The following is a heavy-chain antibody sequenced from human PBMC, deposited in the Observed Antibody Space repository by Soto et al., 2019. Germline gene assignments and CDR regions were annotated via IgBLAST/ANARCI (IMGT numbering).Heavy chain of an antibody. V-gene: IGHV3-11*01. CDR3: ARDYFLACFD. Sequence: SCEASGFTFSDYYMTWIRQAPGKGLEWVSYISSDGSLTYYADSVKGRFTVSRDNAKNSLSLQMNSLRGDDTAVYYCARDYFLACFDWGRGTLVTVYS. D-gene: IGHD2-21*01. CDR1: GFTFSDYY. J-gene: IGHJ4*02. CDR2: ISSDGSLT.